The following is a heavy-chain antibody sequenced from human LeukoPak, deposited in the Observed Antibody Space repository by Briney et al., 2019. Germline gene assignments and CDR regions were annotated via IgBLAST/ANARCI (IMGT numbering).Heavy chain of an antibody. D-gene: IGHD4-11*01. CDR2: IYHSGST. CDR3: AREGTMTTRSKGYYYYYYMDV. V-gene: IGHV4-38-2*02. Sequence: SETLSLTCTVSGYSISSGYYWGWIRQPPGKGLEWIGSIYHSGSTYYNPSLKSRVTISVDTSKNQFSLKLSSATAADTAVYYCAREGTMTTRSKGYYYYYYMDVWGKGTTVTVSS. CDR1: GYSISSGYY. J-gene: IGHJ6*03.